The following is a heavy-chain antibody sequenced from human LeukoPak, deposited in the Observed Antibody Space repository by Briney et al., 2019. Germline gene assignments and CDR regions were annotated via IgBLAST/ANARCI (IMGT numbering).Heavy chain of an antibody. V-gene: IGHV4-39*01. Sequence: SETLSLTCTVSGGSISSSSYYWGWIRQSPGKGLEWIGSMYYRGSTYYNPSLKSRVTLSVDTPKNQLSLKLSSVTAADTAVYYCARHGRDGYNYGPVVYYWGQGTLVTVSS. CDR2: MYYRGST. CDR1: GGSISSSSYY. CDR3: ARHGRDGYNYGPVVYY. D-gene: IGHD5-24*01. J-gene: IGHJ4*02.